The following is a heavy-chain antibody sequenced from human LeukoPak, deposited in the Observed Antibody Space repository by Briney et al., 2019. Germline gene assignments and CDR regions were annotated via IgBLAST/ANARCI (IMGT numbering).Heavy chain of an antibody. CDR3: AELGYCSSSGTCYGLYY. D-gene: IGHD2-2*01. V-gene: IGHV3-23*01. CDR1: GFTFSSYA. J-gene: IGHJ4*02. CDR2: ISGTGGNT. Sequence: PGGSLRLSCAASGFTFSSYAMSWVRQAPGKGLEWVSTISGTGGNTYYADSVKGRFTISRDNSKNTLYLQMNSLRAEDTAVYYCAELGYCSSSGTCYGLYYWGQGTLVTVSS.